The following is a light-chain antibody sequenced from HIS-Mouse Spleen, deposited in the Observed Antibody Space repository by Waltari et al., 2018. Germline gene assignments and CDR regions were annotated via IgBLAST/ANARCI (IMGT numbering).Light chain of an antibody. J-gene: IGLJ1*01. CDR3: SSYTSSSTV. CDR1: SSDVGRYNR. CDR2: EVS. V-gene: IGLV2-18*02. Sequence: QSALTQPPSVSGSPGQSVTISCTGTSSDVGRYNRVSWSQQPPGTAPKPMIYEVSNRPYGVPGRFSGSKSGNTAALTISGLQAEDEADYYCSSYTSSSTVFGTGTKVTVL.